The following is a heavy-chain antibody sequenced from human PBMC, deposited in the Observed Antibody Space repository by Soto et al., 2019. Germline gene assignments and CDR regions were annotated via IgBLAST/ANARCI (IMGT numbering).Heavy chain of an antibody. V-gene: IGHV4-59*01. Sequence: QVQLQESGPGLVKPSETLSLTCTVSGGSISSYYWSWIRQPPGKGLEWIGCIYYSGSTNYNPSLKSRVTISVDTSKNQFSLKLSSVTAADTAVYYCARRYGYAFDIWGQGTMVTVSS. CDR1: GGSISSYY. J-gene: IGHJ3*02. CDR3: ARRYGYAFDI. CDR2: IYYSGST. D-gene: IGHD4-17*01.